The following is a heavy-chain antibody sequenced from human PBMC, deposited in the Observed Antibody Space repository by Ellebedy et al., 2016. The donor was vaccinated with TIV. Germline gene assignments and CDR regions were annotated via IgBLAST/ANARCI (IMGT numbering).Heavy chain of an antibody. J-gene: IGHJ4*02. D-gene: IGHD2-21*01. CDR2: INPNSGGT. V-gene: IGHV1-2*02. CDR1: GYTFTGYY. Sequence: ASVKVSCKASGYTFTGYYMHWVRQAPGQGLEWMGWINPNSGGTNYAQKFQGRVTMTRDTSISTAYMELSRLRSYDTAGYYCAISPSPHIPDFDYWGQGTLVTVSS. CDR3: AISPSPHIPDFDY.